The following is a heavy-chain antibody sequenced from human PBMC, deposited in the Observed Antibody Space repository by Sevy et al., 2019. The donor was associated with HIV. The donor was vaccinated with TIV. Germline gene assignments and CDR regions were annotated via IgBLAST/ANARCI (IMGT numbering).Heavy chain of an antibody. CDR1: GFTFGDYC. D-gene: IGHD6-13*01. CDR3: TRWKAAQSIFDY. Sequence: GGSLRLSCTASGFTFGDYCMSWVRQAPGKGLEWVAFLKSDVYGGTVDHAASVRGRFVISRDDSKTIAYLQMNDLKTEDTGVYYCTRWKAAQSIFDYWGLGALFTVSS. J-gene: IGHJ4*02. V-gene: IGHV3-49*04. CDR2: LKSDVYGGTV.